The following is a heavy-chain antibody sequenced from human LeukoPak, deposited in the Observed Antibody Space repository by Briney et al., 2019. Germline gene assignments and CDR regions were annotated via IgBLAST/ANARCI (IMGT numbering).Heavy chain of an antibody. Sequence: GXSLRLSCAASGFTFSDHYMDWVRQAPGKGLEWVGRTRDKANSYTTEYAASVKGRFTISRDDSKNSLYLQMNSLKTEDTAVYYCAATDYSNSQWGQGTLVTVSS. CDR3: AATDYSNSQ. D-gene: IGHD4-11*01. V-gene: IGHV3-72*01. CDR2: TRDKANSYTT. CDR1: GFTFSDHY. J-gene: IGHJ4*02.